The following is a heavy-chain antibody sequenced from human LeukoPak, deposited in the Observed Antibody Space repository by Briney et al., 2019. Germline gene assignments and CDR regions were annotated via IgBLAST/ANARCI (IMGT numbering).Heavy chain of an antibody. V-gene: IGHV4-38-2*02. CDR3: ARLYSSSWCFDY. CDR2: IYHSGST. J-gene: IGHJ4*02. CDR1: GYSISSGYY. Sequence: PSETLSLTCTVSGYSISSGYYWGWIRQPPGKGLEWIGSIYHSGSTNYNPSLKSRVTISVDKSKNQFSLKLSSVTAADTAVYYCARLYSSSWCFDYWGQGTLVTVSS. D-gene: IGHD6-13*01.